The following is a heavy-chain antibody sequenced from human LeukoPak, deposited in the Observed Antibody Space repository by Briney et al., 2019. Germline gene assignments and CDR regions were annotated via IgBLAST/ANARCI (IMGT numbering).Heavy chain of an antibody. J-gene: IGHJ4*02. CDR1: GFTFSSYG. V-gene: IGHV3-30*03. D-gene: IGHD3-3*01. CDR3: ARDLMPTTYYDFWRAPDY. CDR2: ISYDGSNK. Sequence: GGSLRLSCAASGFTFSSYGMHWVRQAPGGGLEWVAVISYDGSNKYYADSVKGRFTISRDNSKNTLYLQMNSLRAEDTAVYYCARDLMPTTYYDFWRAPDYWGQGTLVTVSS.